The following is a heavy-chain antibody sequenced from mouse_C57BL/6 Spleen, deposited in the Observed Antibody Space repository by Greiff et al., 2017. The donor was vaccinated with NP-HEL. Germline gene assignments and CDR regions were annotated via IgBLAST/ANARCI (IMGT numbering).Heavy chain of an antibody. V-gene: IGHV1-81*01. D-gene: IGHD2-5*01. J-gene: IGHJ4*01. Sequence: VQLQQSGAELARPGASVKLSCKASGYTFTSYGISWVKPRTGQGLEWIGEIYPRSGNTYYNEKFNGKAKLTADKSSSTAYMELRSLTSEDSAVYFCAREDSYYSNYMDYWGQGTSVTVSS. CDR2: IYPRSGNT. CDR1: GYTFTSYG. CDR3: AREDSYYSNYMDY.